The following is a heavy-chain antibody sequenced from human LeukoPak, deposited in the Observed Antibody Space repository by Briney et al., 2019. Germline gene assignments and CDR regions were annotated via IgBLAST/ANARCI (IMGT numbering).Heavy chain of an antibody. CDR1: GGSISSYY. V-gene: IGHV4-59*01. CDR3: ARDSSSPYDFWSGYDY. Sequence: SETLSLXCTVSGGSISSYYWSWIRQPPGKGLEWIGYIYYSGSTNYNPSLKSRVTISVDMSKNQFSLKLSSVTAADTAVYYCARDSSSPYDFWSGYDYWGQGTLVTGSS. CDR2: IYYSGST. J-gene: IGHJ4*02. D-gene: IGHD3-3*01.